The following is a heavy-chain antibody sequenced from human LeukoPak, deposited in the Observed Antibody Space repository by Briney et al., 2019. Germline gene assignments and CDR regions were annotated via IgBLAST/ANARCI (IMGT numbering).Heavy chain of an antibody. CDR1: GGSFSGYY. D-gene: IGHD6-13*01. CDR2: INHSGGT. J-gene: IGHJ4*02. CDR3: ARYSSRDFFDY. V-gene: IGHV4-34*01. Sequence: SETLSLTYAVYGGSFSGYYWSWIRQPPGKGLEWIGEINHSGGTNYNPSLKSRVTISVDTSKNQFSLKLSSVTAADTAVYYCARYSSRDFFDYWGQGTLVTVSS.